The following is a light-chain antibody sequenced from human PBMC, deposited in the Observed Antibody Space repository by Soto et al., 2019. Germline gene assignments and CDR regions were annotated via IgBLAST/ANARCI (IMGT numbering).Light chain of an antibody. J-gene: IGLJ1*01. CDR3: SSHTYSGTYV. V-gene: IGLV2-14*03. CDR1: SSDIGAYQY. Sequence: QSALTQPASVSGSPGQSITISCTGSSSDIGAYQYVCWYQQHPGKVPKLLIYDVTDRPSGVSDRFSGSKSGNTASLTIYGLQAEDEADYYCSSHTYSGTYVFGTGTKLTVL. CDR2: DVT.